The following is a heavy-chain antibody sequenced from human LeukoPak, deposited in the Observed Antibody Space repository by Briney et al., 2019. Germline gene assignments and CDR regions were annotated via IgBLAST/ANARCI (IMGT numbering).Heavy chain of an antibody. CDR1: GFTFSSYA. Sequence: GGSLRLSCAASGFTFSSYAMSWVRQAPGKGLEWVSAISGSGGSTYYADSVKGRFTISRDNSKNTLYLQMNSLRAEDTAVYYCAKQSRGSSLNYYYGMDVWGQGTTVTVSS. V-gene: IGHV3-23*01. J-gene: IGHJ6*02. CDR3: AKQSRGSSLNYYYGMDV. CDR2: ISGSGGST. D-gene: IGHD6-6*01.